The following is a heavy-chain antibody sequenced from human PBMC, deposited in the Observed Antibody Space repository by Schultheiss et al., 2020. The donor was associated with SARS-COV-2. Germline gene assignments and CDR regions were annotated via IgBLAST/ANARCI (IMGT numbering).Heavy chain of an antibody. J-gene: IGHJ4*02. Sequence: GGSLRLSCVASGFTFSSYGMHWVRQAPGKGLEWVAVISYDGSNKYYADSVKGRFTISRDNSKNTLYLQMNSLRAEDTAVYYCARDSIAAAGTLNYWGQGALVTVSS. V-gene: IGHV3-30*03. CDR2: ISYDGSNK. CDR3: ARDSIAAAGTLNY. CDR1: GFTFSSYG. D-gene: IGHD6-13*01.